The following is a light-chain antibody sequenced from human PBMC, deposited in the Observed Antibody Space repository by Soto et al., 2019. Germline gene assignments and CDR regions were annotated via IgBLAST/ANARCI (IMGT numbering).Light chain of an antibody. V-gene: IGLV1-40*01. CDR2: GNS. CDR1: SSNIGAGYD. Sequence: QSVLTQPPSVSGAPGQRVTISCTGSSSNIGAGYDVHWYQQLPGTAPKLLIYGNSNRPSGVLDRFSGSKSGTSASLAITGLQAEDEADYYCQSYDSSLSVWVFGGGTKVTVL. CDR3: QSYDSSLSVWV. J-gene: IGLJ3*02.